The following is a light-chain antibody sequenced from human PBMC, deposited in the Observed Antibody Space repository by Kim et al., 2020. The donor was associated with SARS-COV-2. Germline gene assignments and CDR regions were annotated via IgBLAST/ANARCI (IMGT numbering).Light chain of an antibody. CDR3: LQHNTYPIT. J-gene: IGKJ5*01. V-gene: IGKV1-17*01. Sequence: ASVGDRVTITGRESQDIRNDLGWYQQNPGRAPKHLIYGASSLQSGVPSRFSGSGSGTEFTLTISSLQPEDFATYFCLQHNTYPITFGQGTRLEIK. CDR2: GAS. CDR1: QDIRND.